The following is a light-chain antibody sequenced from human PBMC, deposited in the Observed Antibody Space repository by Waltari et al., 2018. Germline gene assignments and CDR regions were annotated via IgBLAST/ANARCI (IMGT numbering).Light chain of an antibody. CDR1: QSISSY. J-gene: IGKJ4*01. CDR3: QQTYSSPLT. CDR2: AAS. Sequence: DIQMTPSPSPLSASVGDRATITCRASQSISSYLNWWQQKPGKAPKLLSFAASSLQSGVPARFSVSGSGTDFTLTIYGLQPEDCATYYCQQTYSSPLTFGGGTKVEIK. V-gene: IGKV1-39*01.